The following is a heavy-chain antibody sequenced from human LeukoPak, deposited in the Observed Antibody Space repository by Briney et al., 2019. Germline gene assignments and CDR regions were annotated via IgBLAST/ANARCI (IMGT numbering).Heavy chain of an antibody. J-gene: IGHJ4*02. CDR2: ISSNGGST. CDR1: GFTFSSYA. CDR3: ARGGRGLGITMVRGDENFDY. Sequence: PGGSLRLSCAASGFTFSSYAMHWVRQAPGKGLEYVSAISSNGGSTYYANSVKGRFTISRDNSKNTLHLQMGSLRAEDMAVYYCARGGRGLGITMVRGDENFDYWGQGTLVTVSS. D-gene: IGHD3-10*01. V-gene: IGHV3-64*01.